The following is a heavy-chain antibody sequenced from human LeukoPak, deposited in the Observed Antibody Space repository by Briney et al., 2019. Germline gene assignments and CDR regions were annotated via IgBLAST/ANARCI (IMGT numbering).Heavy chain of an antibody. Sequence: PGGSLRLSCAASGFTCSSYAMSWVRQAPGKGLEWVSAISGSGGSTYYADSVKGRFTISRDNSKNTLYLQMNSLRAEDTAVYYCARGDPVLRYFDWLLAHFDYWGQGTLVTVSS. V-gene: IGHV3-23*01. CDR2: ISGSGGST. CDR3: ARGDPVLRYFDWLLAHFDY. J-gene: IGHJ4*02. CDR1: GFTCSSYA. D-gene: IGHD3-9*01.